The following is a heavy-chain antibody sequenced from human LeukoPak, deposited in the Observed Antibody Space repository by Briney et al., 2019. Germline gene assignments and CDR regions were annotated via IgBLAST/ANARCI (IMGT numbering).Heavy chain of an antibody. V-gene: IGHV1-69*04. D-gene: IGHD5-18*01. Sequence: SVKVSCKASGGTFSSYAISWVRQAPGQGLEWMGRIIPILGIANYAQKFQGRVTITADESTSTAYMELSSLRSDDTAVYYCAREGAQLWSDAFDIWGQGTMVTVSS. CDR3: AREGAQLWSDAFDI. J-gene: IGHJ3*02. CDR2: IIPILGIA. CDR1: GGTFSSYA.